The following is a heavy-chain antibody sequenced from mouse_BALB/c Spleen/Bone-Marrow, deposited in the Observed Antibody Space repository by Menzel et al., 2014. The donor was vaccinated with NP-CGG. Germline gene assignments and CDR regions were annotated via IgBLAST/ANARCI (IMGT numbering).Heavy chain of an antibody. CDR3: ARDSSGYFDY. CDR2: ISSGGSYT. V-gene: IGHV5-9-4*01. Sequence: EVMLVESGGGLVKPGGSLKLSCAASGFTFSIYAMSWVRQSPEKRPEWVAEISSGGSYTYYPDTVTGRFTISRDNAKNTLYLEMSSLRSEDTAMYYCARDSSGYFDYWGQGTTLTVSS. J-gene: IGHJ2*01. CDR1: GFTFSIYA. D-gene: IGHD3-1*01.